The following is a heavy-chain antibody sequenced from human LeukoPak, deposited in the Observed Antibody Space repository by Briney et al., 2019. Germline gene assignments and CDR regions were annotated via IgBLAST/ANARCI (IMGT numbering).Heavy chain of an antibody. CDR2: MNPNSGNT. CDR1: GYTFTSYD. Sequence: ASVKVSCKASGYTFTSYDINWVRQATGQGLEWMGWMNPNSGNTGYAQKFQGRVTMTRNTSVSTAYMELSSLRSEDTAVYYRASDLGYCSGGSCFNWFDPWGQGTLVTVSS. D-gene: IGHD2-15*01. CDR3: ASDLGYCSGGSCFNWFDP. V-gene: IGHV1-8*01. J-gene: IGHJ5*02.